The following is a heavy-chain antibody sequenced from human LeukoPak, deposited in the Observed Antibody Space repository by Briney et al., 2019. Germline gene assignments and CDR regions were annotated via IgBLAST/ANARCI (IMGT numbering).Heavy chain of an antibody. CDR3: ARGLGIAAPTNWFDP. J-gene: IGHJ5*02. CDR2: IWYDGSNQ. Sequence: PGESLRLSCAAAGFSFSSYGMHWVRQAPGKGLEWVAFIWYDGSNQDYADSVKGRFTISRDNSKNTLDLQMNSLRAEDTAVYYCARGLGIAAPTNWFDPWGQGTLVTVSS. CDR1: GFSFSSYG. D-gene: IGHD6-13*01. V-gene: IGHV3-30*02.